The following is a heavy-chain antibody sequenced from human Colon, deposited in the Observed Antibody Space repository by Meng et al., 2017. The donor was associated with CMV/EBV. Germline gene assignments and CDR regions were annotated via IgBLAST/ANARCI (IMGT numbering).Heavy chain of an antibody. D-gene: IGHD1-7*01. CDR3: AKIWNYLGVY. J-gene: IGHJ4*02. CDR1: GFSFSGFE. V-gene: IGHV3-48*03. Sequence: GGSLRLSCAGSGFSFSGFEMNWVRQAPGKGLEWISYISSSGSSIYYADAVKGRFTSSRDNRKNSVYLQLNSLRAEDTAVYYCAKIWNYLGVYWGQGTLVTVSS. CDR2: ISSSGSSI.